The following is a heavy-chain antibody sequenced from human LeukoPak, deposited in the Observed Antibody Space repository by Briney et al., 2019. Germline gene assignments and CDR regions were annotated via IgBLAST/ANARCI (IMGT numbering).Heavy chain of an antibody. CDR2: ISSSGSTI. CDR1: GFTFSSYE. J-gene: IGHJ4*02. CDR3: ARGPQRSGGANFDY. D-gene: IGHD2-21*01. V-gene: IGHV3-48*03. Sequence: GGSLRLSCAASGFTFSSYEMNWVRQAPGKGLEWVSYISSSGSTIYYADSVKGRFTISRDNAKNSLYLQMNSLRAEDTAVYYCARGPQRSGGANFDYWGQGTLVTVSS.